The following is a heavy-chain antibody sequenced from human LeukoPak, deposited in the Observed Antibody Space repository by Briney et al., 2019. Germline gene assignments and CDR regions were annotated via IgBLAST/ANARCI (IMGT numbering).Heavy chain of an antibody. V-gene: IGHV4-34*01. J-gene: IGHJ4*02. D-gene: IGHD2-15*01. CDR2: INYSGST. Sequence: SETLSLTCAVYGESFSGYYWSWLRQPPGKGLEWIGEINYSGSTNYNPSLKSRVTISGDTSKNQFSLKLTSVTVADTAVYFCARDNVVDATSGIDYWGQGTLVTVSS. CDR3: ARDNVVDATSGIDY. CDR1: GESFSGYY.